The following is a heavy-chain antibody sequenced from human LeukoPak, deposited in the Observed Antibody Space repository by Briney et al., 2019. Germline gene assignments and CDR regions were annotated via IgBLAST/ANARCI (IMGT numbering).Heavy chain of an antibody. CDR2: IYYSGST. CDR3: ATGDSSGYCYDY. D-gene: IGHD3-22*01. CDR1: GGSISSRSYY. V-gene: IGHV4-39*01. J-gene: IGHJ4*02. Sequence: PSETLSLTCTVSGGSISSRSYYWGWIRQPPGKGLEWIGSIYYSGSTYYNPSLKSRVTISVDTSKNQFSLKLSSVTAADTAVYYCATGDSSGYCYDYWGQGTLVTVSS.